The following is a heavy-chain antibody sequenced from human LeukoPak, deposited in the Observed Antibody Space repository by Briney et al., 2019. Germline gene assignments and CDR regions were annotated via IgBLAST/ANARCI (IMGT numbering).Heavy chain of an antibody. Sequence: SETLSLTCAVYGGSFSGYYWSWIRQPPGKGLEWIGYIYYSGSTYYNPSLKSRVTISVDTSKNQFPLKLSSVTAADTAVYYCARAAPLLIVVGYFDYWGQGTLVTVSS. CDR2: IYYSGST. D-gene: IGHD2-2*01. CDR3: ARAAPLLIVVGYFDY. J-gene: IGHJ4*02. CDR1: GGSFSGYY. V-gene: IGHV4-30-4*08.